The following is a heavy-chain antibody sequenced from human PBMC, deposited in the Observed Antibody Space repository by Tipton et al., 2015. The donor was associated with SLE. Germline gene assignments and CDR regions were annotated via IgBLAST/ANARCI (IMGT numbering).Heavy chain of an antibody. CDR1: GYSFPTFW. CDR3: ASTIFGVDGGAVQF. Sequence: QLVQSGAEVKKPGESLKISCKGSGYSFPTFWIGWVRQMPGKGLEWMGIIYPGDSDTRYSPPFQGQVTISTDQSISTAYLQWSSLKAADTAMYYCASTIFGVDGGAVQFWGQGTMVTVSS. J-gene: IGHJ3*01. V-gene: IGHV5-51*03. CDR2: IYPGDSDT. D-gene: IGHD3-3*01.